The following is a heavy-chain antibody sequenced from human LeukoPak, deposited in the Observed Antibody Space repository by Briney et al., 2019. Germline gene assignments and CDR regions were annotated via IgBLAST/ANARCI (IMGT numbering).Heavy chain of an antibody. CDR2: IESKATNHAT. CDR3: TRHLDGISAYDY. Sequence: PGRSLRLSCAASGFSFSDCAVHWVRQAPGKGLEWLGRIESKATNHATVYSASVEGRFTISRDDSKNTAFLQMNSLKTEDTAMYYCTRHLDGISAYDYWGQGSLVTVSP. CDR1: GFSFSDCA. V-gene: IGHV3-73*01. D-gene: IGHD6-13*01. J-gene: IGHJ4*02.